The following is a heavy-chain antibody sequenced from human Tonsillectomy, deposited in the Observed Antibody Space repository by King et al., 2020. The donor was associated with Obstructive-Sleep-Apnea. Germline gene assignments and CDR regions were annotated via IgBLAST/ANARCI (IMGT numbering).Heavy chain of an antibody. J-gene: IGHJ4*02. Sequence: QLVQSGAEVKKPGASVKVSCKASGYTFTNYEINWVRQATGQGLEWMGWMNPNSGNTGYAQKFQGRVTMTRNTSISTAYMELSSLTSEDTAVYYCARGRSYSYYFDYWGQGTLVTVSS. D-gene: IGHD1-26*01. CDR2: MNPNSGNT. V-gene: IGHV1-8*01. CDR3: ARGRSYSYYFDY. CDR1: GYTFTNYE.